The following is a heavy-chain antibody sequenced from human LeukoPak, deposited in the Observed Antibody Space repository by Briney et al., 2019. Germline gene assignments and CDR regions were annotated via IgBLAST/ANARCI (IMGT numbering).Heavy chain of an antibody. CDR2: ISDSGDIT. CDR1: GFAFSNQA. Sequence: GGSLRLSCAASGFAFSNQAMGWVRQAPGKGLEWVSVISDSGDITYYADSAKGRFTISRDNSKNTLFLQMNSLRVEDTAAYYCAKDARRTSGWYFFDYWGQGTLVTVSS. J-gene: IGHJ4*02. V-gene: IGHV3-23*01. CDR3: AKDARRTSGWYFFDY. D-gene: IGHD6-19*01.